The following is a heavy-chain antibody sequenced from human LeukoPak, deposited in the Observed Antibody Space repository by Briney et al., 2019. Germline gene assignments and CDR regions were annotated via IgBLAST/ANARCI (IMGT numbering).Heavy chain of an antibody. J-gene: IGHJ5*02. V-gene: IGHV4-59*11. CDR2: IYYSGNT. Sequence: SQTLSLTCTVSGGSISSHYWSWIRQPPGKGLEWIGYIYYSGNTNYNSSLKSRVTISVDTSKNQFSLKLSSVTAADTAVYYCARGKTSVDPWGQGTLVTVSS. CDR3: ARGKTSVDP. D-gene: IGHD4-17*01. CDR1: GGSISSHY.